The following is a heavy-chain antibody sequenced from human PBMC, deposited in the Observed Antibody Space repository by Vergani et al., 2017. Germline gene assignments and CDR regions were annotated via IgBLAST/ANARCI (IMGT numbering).Heavy chain of an antibody. CDR3: ARDQTGYCSSTSCHPDYMDV. D-gene: IGHD2-2*01. CDR1: GFTFSSYA. J-gene: IGHJ6*03. Sequence: EVQLLESGGGLVQPGGSLRLSCAASGFTFSSYAMSWVRQAPGKGLEWVSAISGSGSTIYYADSVKGRFTISRDNAKNSLYLQMNSLRAEDTAVYYCARDQTGYCSSTSCHPDYMDVWGKGTTVTVS. CDR2: ISGSGSTI. V-gene: IGHV3-23*01.